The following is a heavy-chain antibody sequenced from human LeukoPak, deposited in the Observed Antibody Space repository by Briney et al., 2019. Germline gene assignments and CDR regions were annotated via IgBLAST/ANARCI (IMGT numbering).Heavy chain of an antibody. CDR2: TYYRSTWYS. Sequence: SQTLSLTSAISGDSVSSSTAAWNWIRQSPSSGFEWLGRTYYRSTWYSEFAECVKSPITIDPDTSKNQFSLRLNSVTPDDTAVYFCARGQTYSGRIFDYWGQGTLVTVSS. D-gene: IGHD5-12*01. V-gene: IGHV6-1*01. CDR3: ARGQTYSGRIFDY. CDR1: GDSVSSSTAA. J-gene: IGHJ4*02.